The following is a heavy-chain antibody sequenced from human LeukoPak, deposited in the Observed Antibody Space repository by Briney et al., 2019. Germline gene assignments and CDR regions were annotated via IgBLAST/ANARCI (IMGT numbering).Heavy chain of an antibody. Sequence: GGSLRLSCAASGFTFSSYSMNWVRQAPGKGLEWVSSISPSSTYIYYADSMKGRFTISRDNAKNSLYLQMNSMSAEDTAVYYCARDSVWRGPPIAVAGTDFWGRGTLVTVSS. CDR3: ARDSVWRGPPIAVAGTDF. J-gene: IGHJ4*02. CDR2: ISPSSTYI. CDR1: GFTFSSYS. D-gene: IGHD6-19*01. V-gene: IGHV3-21*01.